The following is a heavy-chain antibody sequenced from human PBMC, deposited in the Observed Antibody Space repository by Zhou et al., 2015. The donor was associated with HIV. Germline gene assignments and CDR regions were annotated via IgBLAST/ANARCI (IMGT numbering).Heavy chain of an antibody. CDR2: IIPIFGTA. Sequence: QVQLVQSGAEVKKPGSSVKVSCRASGGTLGNYGISWVRQAPGQGLEWMGGIIPIFGTASYAQRFQGRVTITADKSTSTAYMDLSSLRSGDTATYYCAREGWGSWYFDLWGRGTLVSVSS. V-gene: IGHV1-69*06. J-gene: IGHJ2*01. D-gene: IGHD7-27*01. CDR3: AREGWGSWYFDL. CDR1: GGTLGNYG.